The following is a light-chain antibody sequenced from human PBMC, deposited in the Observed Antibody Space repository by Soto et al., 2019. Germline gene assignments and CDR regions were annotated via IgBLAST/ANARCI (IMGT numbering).Light chain of an antibody. CDR1: QSVSSY. J-gene: IGKJ1*01. CDR2: DAS. Sequence: EIVLTQSPATLSLSPGARATLSCRASQSVSSYLAWYQQKPGQAPRLLIYDASNRATGIPARFGGSVSATEYILTISSLQSEDFAVYYGQQYSNWPPWTFGQGTKVDIK. V-gene: IGKV3-11*01. CDR3: QQYSNWPPWT.